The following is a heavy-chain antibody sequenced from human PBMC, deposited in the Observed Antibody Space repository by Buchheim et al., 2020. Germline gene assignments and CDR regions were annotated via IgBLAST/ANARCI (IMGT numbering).Heavy chain of an antibody. CDR2: ISYDGSNK. J-gene: IGHJ6*03. D-gene: IGHD2-15*01. CDR3: ARDGGAFVDYMDV. CDR1: GFTFSTYG. Sequence: VQLLESGGGVVQPGRSLRLSCAASGFTFSTYGMHWVRQAPGKGLEWVAVISYDGSNKYYADSVKGRFTISRDNSKNTLYLQMNSLRAEDTAVYYCARDGGAFVDYMDVWGKGTT. V-gene: IGHV3-30*03.